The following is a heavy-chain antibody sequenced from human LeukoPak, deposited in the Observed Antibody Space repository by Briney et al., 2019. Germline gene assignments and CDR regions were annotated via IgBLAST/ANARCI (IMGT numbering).Heavy chain of an antibody. CDR3: ARGLRGYFDL. J-gene: IGHJ2*01. V-gene: IGHV4-34*01. CDR1: GGSFSGYY. D-gene: IGHD5-12*01. CDR2: INHSGST. Sequence: SETLSLTCAVYGGSFSGYYWSWIRQPPGKGLEWIGEINHSGSTNYNPSLKSRVTISVDTSKNQFSLKLSSVTAADTAVYYCARGLRGYFDLWGRGTLVTVSS.